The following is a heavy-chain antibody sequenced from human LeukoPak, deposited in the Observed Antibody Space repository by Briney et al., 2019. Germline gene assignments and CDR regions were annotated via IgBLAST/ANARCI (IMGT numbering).Heavy chain of an antibody. Sequence: SETLSLTCTVSGGSISSSSYYWGWIRQPPGKGLEWIGSIYYSGSTYYNPSLKSRVTISVDTSKNQFSLKLSSVTAADTAVYYCANTDYYDSSGYDYWGQGTLVTVSS. CDR1: GGSISSSSYY. D-gene: IGHD3-22*01. CDR2: IYYSGST. J-gene: IGHJ4*02. V-gene: IGHV4-39*01. CDR3: ANTDYYDSSGYDY.